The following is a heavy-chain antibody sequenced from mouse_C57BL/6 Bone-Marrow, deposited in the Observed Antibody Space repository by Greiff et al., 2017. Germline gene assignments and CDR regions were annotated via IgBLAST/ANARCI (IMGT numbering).Heavy chain of an antibody. Sequence: QVQLQQPGAELVMPGASVKLSCKASGYTFTSYWMHWVKQRPGQGLEWIGEIDPSDSYTNYNQKFKGKSTLTVDKSSSTAYMQLSSLTSEDSAVYYCARMAYYSNYNPRNYAMDYWGQGTSGTVST. CDR2: IDPSDSYT. CDR1: GYTFTSYW. V-gene: IGHV1-69*01. D-gene: IGHD2-5*01. CDR3: ARMAYYSNYNPRNYAMDY. J-gene: IGHJ4*01.